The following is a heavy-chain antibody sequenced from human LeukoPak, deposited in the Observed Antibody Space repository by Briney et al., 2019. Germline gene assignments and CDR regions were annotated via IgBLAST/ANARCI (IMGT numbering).Heavy chain of an antibody. J-gene: IGHJ4*02. CDR2: IWYDGSNE. Sequence: GGSLRLFCAASGFTFSNCGMHWVRQAPGKGLEWVAIIWYDGSNEYYADSVKGRFTISRDNSKNTLYLQMNSLRAEDTAVYYCARDREYSYFDYWGQGTLVTVSS. V-gene: IGHV3-33*01. CDR3: ARDREYSYFDY. CDR1: GFTFSNCG. D-gene: IGHD5-18*01.